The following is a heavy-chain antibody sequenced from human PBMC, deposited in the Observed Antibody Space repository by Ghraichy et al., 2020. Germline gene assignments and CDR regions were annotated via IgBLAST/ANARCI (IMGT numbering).Heavy chain of an antibody. Sequence: SETLSLTCAVSGGSISSGDYSWSWIRQPPGKGLEWLGSIHQSGSTYFNPSLESRVTISIDKPKNQLSLKLSSVTAADTAVYYCARIANWFDPWGQGTLVTVSS. CDR2: IHQSGST. V-gene: IGHV4-30-2*01. CDR3: ARIANWFDP. CDR1: GGSISSGDYS. J-gene: IGHJ5*02.